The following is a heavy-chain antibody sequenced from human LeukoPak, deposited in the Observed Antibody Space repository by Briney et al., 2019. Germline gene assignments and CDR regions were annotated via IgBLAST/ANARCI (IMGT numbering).Heavy chain of an antibody. CDR1: GFAFTSSA. V-gene: IGHV1-58*02. CDR3: AADLSSGYYNY. J-gene: IGHJ4*02. D-gene: IGHD3-22*01. Sequence: GASVKVSCKASGFAFTSSAMQWVRQARGQRLEWIGWIVVGSGNTNYAQKFQERVTITRDMSTSTAYMELSSLRSEDTAVYYCAADLSSGYYNYWGQGTLVTVSS. CDR2: IVVGSGNT.